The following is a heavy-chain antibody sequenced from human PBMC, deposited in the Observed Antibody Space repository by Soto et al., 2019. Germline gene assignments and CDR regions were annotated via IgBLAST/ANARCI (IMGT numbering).Heavy chain of an antibody. D-gene: IGHD6-6*01. CDR3: ARGIAARANPYYFDY. J-gene: IGHJ4*02. Sequence: SETLSLTCTVSGGSISSGGYYWSWIRQHPGKGLEWIGYIYYSGSTYYNPSLKSRVTISVDTSKNQFSLKLSSVTAADTAAYYCARGIAARANPYYFDYWGQGTLVTVSS. CDR1: GGSISSGGYY. CDR2: IYYSGST. V-gene: IGHV4-31*03.